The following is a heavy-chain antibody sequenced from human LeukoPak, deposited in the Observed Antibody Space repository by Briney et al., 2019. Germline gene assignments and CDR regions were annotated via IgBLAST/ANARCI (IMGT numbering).Heavy chain of an antibody. J-gene: IGHJ4*02. CDR1: GYTFTNSG. Sequence: ASVTVSCKASGYTFTNSGISWVRQAPGQGLEWMGWIDAYNGNTNYAQKFQGRVTMTTDTSTSTAYMELRSLRSDDTAMYYCARAGQQLVPLSYWGQGTLVTVSS. CDR3: ARAGQQLVPLSY. CDR2: IDAYNGNT. V-gene: IGHV1-18*01. D-gene: IGHD6-13*01.